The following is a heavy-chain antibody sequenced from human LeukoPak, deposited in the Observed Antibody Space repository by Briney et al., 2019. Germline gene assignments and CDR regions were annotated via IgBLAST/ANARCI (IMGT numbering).Heavy chain of an antibody. CDR1: GGSISSDY. Sequence: PSETLSLTCSVSGGSISSDYWAWIRQPPGKGLDWIGYMFYTGSTNYNPSLKSRVTISLATSKKQFSLKLSSVTAADTAVYYCARARYVNSFYAFDIWGQGTLVTVSS. D-gene: IGHD3-9*01. CDR3: ARARYVNSFYAFDI. CDR2: MFYTGST. V-gene: IGHV4-59*01. J-gene: IGHJ3*02.